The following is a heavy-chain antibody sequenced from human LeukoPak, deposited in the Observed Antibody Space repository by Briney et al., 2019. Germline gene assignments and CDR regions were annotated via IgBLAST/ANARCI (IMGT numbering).Heavy chain of an antibody. J-gene: IGHJ5*02. CDR1: GGSISISGYY. CDR2: IFYTGTT. CDR3: AKNSMRIPTGNTP. V-gene: IGHV4-39*07. D-gene: IGHD1-1*01. Sequence: SETLSLTCTVSGGSISISGYYWAWIRQPPGKGPEWIGSIFYTGTTYYNPSLKSRVTISVDTSKNQFSLKLTSLTAADTALYFWAKNSMRIPTGNTPWGQGTLVTVSS.